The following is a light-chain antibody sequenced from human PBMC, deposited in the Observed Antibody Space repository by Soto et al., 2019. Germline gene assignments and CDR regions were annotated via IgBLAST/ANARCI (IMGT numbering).Light chain of an antibody. CDR3: QQYYSFPLS. CDR2: QAY. CDR1: QSIGVW. J-gene: IGKJ4*01. V-gene: IGKV1-5*03. Sequence: DIQMTQSPSTLSASIGDKVTITCRASQSIGVWLAWYQQTPGKVPEVLISQAYTLEGGVPSRFSGSGSGTEFTLTISCLQPDDFASYYCQQYYSFPLSLGGGTKVEIK.